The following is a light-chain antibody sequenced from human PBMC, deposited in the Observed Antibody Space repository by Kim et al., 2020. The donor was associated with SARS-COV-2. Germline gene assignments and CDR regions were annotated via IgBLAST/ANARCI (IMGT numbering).Light chain of an antibody. J-gene: IGLJ2*01. CDR3: SSYAGSNDLV. CDR2: DVS. V-gene: IGLV2-8*01. Sequence: GQSVALSCTGTSSDVGRYNYVSWYQHHPGKAPNLIIYDVSKRPTGVPDRFSGAKSGNTASLTVSGLQAEDEADYYCSSYAGSNDLVFGGGTQLTVL. CDR1: SSDVGRYNY.